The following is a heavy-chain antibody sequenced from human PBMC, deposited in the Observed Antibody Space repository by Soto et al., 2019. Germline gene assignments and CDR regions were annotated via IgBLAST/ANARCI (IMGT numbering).Heavy chain of an antibody. V-gene: IGHV3-7*01. D-gene: IGHD2-2*01. J-gene: IGHJ1*01. CDR1: GFTFSSYW. Sequence: EVQLVESGGGLVQPGGSLRLSCTASGFTFSSYWMSWVRQAPGKGLEWVAIIKQDGSEKYYVDSVKGRFTISRDNAKNSLYLQMNSLRAEDTAVYYCARDSRDIVVVPAASVDTFEYFQHWGQGTLVTVSS. CDR2: IKQDGSEK. CDR3: ARDSRDIVVVPAASVDTFEYFQH.